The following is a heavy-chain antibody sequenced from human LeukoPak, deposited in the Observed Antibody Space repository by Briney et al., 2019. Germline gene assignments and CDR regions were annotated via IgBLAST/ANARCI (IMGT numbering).Heavy chain of an antibody. D-gene: IGHD4-17*01. Sequence: QPGGSLLLSCAASGFTFSSYWMSWVRQAPGKGLEGVANIKQDGSEKYYVDAVKGRFTISRDNAKNSLYLKMHSLSAEDTAVYYCARDDDYGDYATYWGQGTLVTVSS. CDR1: GFTFSSYW. CDR2: IKQDGSEK. CDR3: ARDDDYGDYATY. V-gene: IGHV3-7*03. J-gene: IGHJ4*02.